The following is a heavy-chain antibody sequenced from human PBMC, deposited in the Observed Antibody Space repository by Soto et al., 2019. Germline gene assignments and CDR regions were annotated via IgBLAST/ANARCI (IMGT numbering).Heavy chain of an antibody. CDR3: AIHGSGSPSDAFDI. J-gene: IGHJ3*02. D-gene: IGHD3-10*01. CDR1: GGSISRGGYF. Sequence: SEDLSLTCTVSGGSISRGGYFWCWIRHPPGKGLEWIGYIYYSGSTYYNPSLKSRVTISVDTSKNQFSLKLSSVTAADTAVYYCAIHGSGSPSDAFDIWGQGTMVTVSS. V-gene: IGHV4-30-4*01. CDR2: IYYSGST.